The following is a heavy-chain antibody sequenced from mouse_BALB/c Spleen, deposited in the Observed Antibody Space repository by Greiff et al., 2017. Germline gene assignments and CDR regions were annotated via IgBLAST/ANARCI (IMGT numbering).Heavy chain of an antibody. D-gene: IGHD1-1*01. V-gene: IGHV7-3*02. Sequence: EVKVEESGGGLVQPGGSLRLSCATSGFTFTDYYMSWVRQPPGQALEWLGFIRNKANGYTTEYSASVKGRFTISRDNSQSILYLQMNTLRAEDSATYYCARERAVDPAWLAYWGQGTLVTVSA. CDR3: ARERAVDPAWLAY. CDR2: IRNKANGYTT. CDR1: GFTFTDYY. J-gene: IGHJ3*01.